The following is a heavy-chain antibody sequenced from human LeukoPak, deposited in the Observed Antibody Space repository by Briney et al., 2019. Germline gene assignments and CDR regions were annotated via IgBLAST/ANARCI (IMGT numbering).Heavy chain of an antibody. CDR2: ISSSGSTI. V-gene: IGHV3-48*04. CDR1: GFTFSNYG. CDR3: ARDKVGATFHYYYYMDV. Sequence: GGTLRLSCAASGFTFSNYGMSWVRQAPGKGLEWVSYISSSGSTIYYADSVKGRFTISRDNAKNSLYPQMNSLRAEDTAVYYCARDKVGATFHYYYYMDVWGKGTTVTVSS. D-gene: IGHD1-26*01. J-gene: IGHJ6*03.